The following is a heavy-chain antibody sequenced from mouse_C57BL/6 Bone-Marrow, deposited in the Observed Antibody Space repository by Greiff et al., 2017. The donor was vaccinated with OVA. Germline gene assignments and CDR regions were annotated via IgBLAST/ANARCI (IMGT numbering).Heavy chain of an antibody. V-gene: IGHV1-69*01. Sequence: QVQLQQPGAELVMPGASVKLSCKASGYTFTSYWMHWVKQRPGQGLEWIGEIDPSDSYTNYNQKFKGKSTLTVDKSSSTAYMQLSSLTSEDSAVYYCARSKGDCFDYWGQGTTLTVSS. J-gene: IGHJ2*01. CDR3: ARSKGDCFDY. CDR2: IDPSDSYT. CDR1: GYTFTSYW.